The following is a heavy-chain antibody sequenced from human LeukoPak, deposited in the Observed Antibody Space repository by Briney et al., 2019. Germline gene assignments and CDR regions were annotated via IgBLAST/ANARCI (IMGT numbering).Heavy chain of an antibody. Sequence: SETLSLTCSVSGGSIVSSTFYWGWVRQPPGKGLEWIGIIHHSGSTYYNSSLKSRVTISVDTSKNTLSLKLNSVTAANTAVYYCARENWRDGYVGSKWGQGTLVTVSS. J-gene: IGHJ4*02. CDR2: IHHSGST. CDR1: GGSIVSSTFY. CDR3: ARENWRDGYVGSK. V-gene: IGHV4-39*07. D-gene: IGHD5-24*01.